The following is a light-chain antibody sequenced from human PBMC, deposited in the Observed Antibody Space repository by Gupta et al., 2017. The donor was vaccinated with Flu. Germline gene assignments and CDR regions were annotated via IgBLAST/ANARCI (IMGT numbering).Light chain of an antibody. J-gene: IGKJ4*01. CDR1: HSVSGN. CDR2: GAS. Sequence: EIMMTQSPAILSVSPGESVTLSCRASHSVSGNLAWYQQKPGQPPRLLIYGASTRANGIPARFSGSGYGTEFTLTVSSRQSEDFGVYYCQQYKNWPPLTFGGGTKVEIK. CDR3: QQYKNWPPLT. V-gene: IGKV3-15*01.